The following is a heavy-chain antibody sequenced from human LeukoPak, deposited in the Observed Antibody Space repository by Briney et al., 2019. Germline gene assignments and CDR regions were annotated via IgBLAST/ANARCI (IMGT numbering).Heavy chain of an antibody. Sequence: GGSLRLSCAASGFTFSSYAMHWVRQAPGKGLEWVAVISYDGSNKYYADSVKGRFTISRDNSKNTLYLQMNSLRAEDTAVYYCARSDYYGSGSYYTYYYHGMDVWGKGTTVTVSS. J-gene: IGHJ6*04. CDR2: ISYDGSNK. CDR3: ARSDYYGSGSYYTYYYHGMDV. CDR1: GFTFSSYA. D-gene: IGHD3-10*01. V-gene: IGHV3-30*04.